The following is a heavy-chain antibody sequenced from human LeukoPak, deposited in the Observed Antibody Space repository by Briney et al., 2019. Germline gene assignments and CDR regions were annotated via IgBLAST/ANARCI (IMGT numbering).Heavy chain of an antibody. D-gene: IGHD6-19*01. CDR2: ISAYNGNT. CDR3: ARVGGYSSGWYHYYYGMDV. Sequence: ASVNVSCKASGYTFTSYGISWVRQAPGQGLEWMGWISAYNGNTNYAQKLQGRVTMTTDTSTSTAYMELRSLRSDDTAVYYCARVGGYSSGWYHYYYGMDVWGQGTTVTVSS. CDR1: GYTFTSYG. V-gene: IGHV1-18*01. J-gene: IGHJ6*02.